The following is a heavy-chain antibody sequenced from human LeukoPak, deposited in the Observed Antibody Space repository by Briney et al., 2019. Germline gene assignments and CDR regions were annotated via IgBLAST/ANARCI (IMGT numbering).Heavy chain of an antibody. V-gene: IGHV4-38-2*01. Sequence: SGTLSLTCAVSGYSISSGYYWGWIRQPPGKGLEWIGSIYHSGSTYYNPSLKSRVTISVDTSKNQFSLKLSSVTAADTAVYYCARAGVVVTAIPQYWGQGTLVTVSS. J-gene: IGHJ4*02. CDR3: ARAGVVVTAIPQY. CDR2: IYHSGST. D-gene: IGHD2-21*02. CDR1: GYSISSGYY.